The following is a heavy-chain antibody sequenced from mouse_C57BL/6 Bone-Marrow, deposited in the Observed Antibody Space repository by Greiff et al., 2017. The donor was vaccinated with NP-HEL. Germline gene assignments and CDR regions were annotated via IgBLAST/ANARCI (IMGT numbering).Heavy chain of an antibody. CDR2: ISYSGST. CDR1: GYSITSGYD. CDR3: ARGIYGSSYWYFDV. Sequence: VQLKESGPGMVKPSQSLSLTCTVTGYSITSGYDWHWIRHFPGNKLEWMSYISYSGSTNYNPSLKSRISITHDTSKNHFFLKLNSVTTEDTATYYCARGIYGSSYWYFDVWGTGTTVTVSS. V-gene: IGHV3-1*01. J-gene: IGHJ1*03. D-gene: IGHD1-1*01.